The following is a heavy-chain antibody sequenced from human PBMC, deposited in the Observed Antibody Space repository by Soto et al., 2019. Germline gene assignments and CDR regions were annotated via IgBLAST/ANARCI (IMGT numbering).Heavy chain of an antibody. D-gene: IGHD6-19*01. V-gene: IGHV3-23*01. J-gene: IGHJ4*02. CDR2: ISGSGGST. CDR3: AKGPSSGWYYFDY. Sequence: PGGSLRLSCAASGFTFSTYAMSWVRQAPGKGLEWVSGISGSGGSTYYADSVKGRFSISRDNSKSTLYLQMNSLRAEDTAVYYCAKGPSSGWYYFDYWGQGTLVTVSS. CDR1: GFTFSTYA.